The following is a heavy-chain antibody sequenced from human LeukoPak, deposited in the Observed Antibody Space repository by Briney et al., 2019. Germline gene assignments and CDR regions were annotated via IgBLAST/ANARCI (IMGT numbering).Heavy chain of an antibody. J-gene: IGHJ3*02. CDR3: ARESSFDAFDI. V-gene: IGHV3-11*01. CDR1: GFTFSDYY. Sequence: GGSLRLSCAASGFTFSDYYMSWIRQAPGEGLEWVSYITSSGSTIYYADSVKGRFTISRDNAKKSLYLQMNSLRAEDTAMYYCARESSFDAFDIWGQGTMVTVSS. CDR2: ITSSGSTI.